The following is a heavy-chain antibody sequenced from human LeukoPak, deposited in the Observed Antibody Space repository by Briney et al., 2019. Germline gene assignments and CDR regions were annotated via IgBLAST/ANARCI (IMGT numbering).Heavy chain of an antibody. CDR1: GGTFSSYA. V-gene: IGHV1-69*04. J-gene: IGHJ5*02. CDR3: ARGGRRDGYSKAYNWFDP. CDR2: IIPILGIA. Sequence: GSSVKVSCKASGGTFSSYAISWVRQAPGHGLEWMGRIIPILGIANYAQKFQGRVTITADKSTSTAYMELSSLRSEDTAVYYCARGGRRDGYSKAYNWFDPWGQGTLVTVSS. D-gene: IGHD5-24*01.